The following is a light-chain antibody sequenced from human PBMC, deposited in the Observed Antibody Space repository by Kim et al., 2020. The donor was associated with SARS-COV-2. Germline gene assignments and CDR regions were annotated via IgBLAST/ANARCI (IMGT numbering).Light chain of an antibody. CDR1: QSVSTD. CDR3: QQYKNWPPIT. V-gene: IGKV3D-15*01. Sequence: SPGERATLSCRASQSVSTDLAWYQQNSGQAPRLLIYGASTRATGIPARFSGSGSGTEFTLTISGLQSEDFAVYYCQQYKNWPPITFGQGTRLEIK. J-gene: IGKJ5*01. CDR2: GAS.